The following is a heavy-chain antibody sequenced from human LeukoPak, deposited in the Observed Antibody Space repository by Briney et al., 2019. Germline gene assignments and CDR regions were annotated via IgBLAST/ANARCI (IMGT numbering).Heavy chain of an antibody. J-gene: IGHJ4*02. CDR2: IKVNEDGGTA. CDR3: TLSGGPPDY. CDR1: GFIFSESD. V-gene: IGHV3-49*03. Sequence: GGSLRLSCSGSGFIFSESDLGWFRQAPGKGLEWVGRIKVNEDGGTAQYAASVKGRFIISRDDSRNIAYLQMNNLKTEDTAIYYCTLSGGPPDYWGQGAQVSVSS. D-gene: IGHD2-15*01.